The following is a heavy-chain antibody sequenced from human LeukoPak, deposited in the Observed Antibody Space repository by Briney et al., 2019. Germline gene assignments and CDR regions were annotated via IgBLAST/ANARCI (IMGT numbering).Heavy chain of an antibody. Sequence: GGSLRLSCAASGFTFSSYGMHWVRQAPGKGLEWVAVISHDATNKYYTDSVKGRFTISRDNSKNTLYLQMNSLRAEDAAVYYCARDQDVAAAGTWGSLDYWGQGTLVTVSS. J-gene: IGHJ4*02. CDR1: GFTFSSYG. V-gene: IGHV3-30*03. CDR3: ARDQDVAAAGTWGSLDY. D-gene: IGHD6-13*01. CDR2: ISHDATNK.